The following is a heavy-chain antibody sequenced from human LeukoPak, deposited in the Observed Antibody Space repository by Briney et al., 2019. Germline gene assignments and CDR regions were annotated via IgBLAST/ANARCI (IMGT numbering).Heavy chain of an antibody. V-gene: IGHV4-4*02. CDR2: IYHSGSI. Sequence: SETLSLTCAVSGGSISSSNWWSWVRQPPGKGLEWIGEIYHSGSINYNPSLKSRVTISVDKSKNQFSLKLSSVTAADTAVYYCARHGGGYCSSTSCYAFDYWGQGTLVTVSS. CDR1: GGSISSSNW. CDR3: ARHGGGYCSSTSCYAFDY. D-gene: IGHD2-2*01. J-gene: IGHJ4*02.